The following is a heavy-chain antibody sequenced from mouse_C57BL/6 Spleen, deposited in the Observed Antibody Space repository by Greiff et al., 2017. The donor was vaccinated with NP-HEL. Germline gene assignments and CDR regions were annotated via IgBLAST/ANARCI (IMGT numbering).Heavy chain of an antibody. V-gene: IGHV3-6*01. Sequence: EVQLQESGPGLVKPSQSLSLTCSVTGYSITSGYYWNWIRQLPGNKLEWMGYISYDGSNNYNPSLKNRISITRDTSKNQFFLKLNSVTTEDTATYYCASYYYYGSSGFDYWGQGTTLTVSS. D-gene: IGHD1-1*01. J-gene: IGHJ2*01. CDR1: GYSITSGYY. CDR2: ISYDGSN. CDR3: ASYYYYGSSGFDY.